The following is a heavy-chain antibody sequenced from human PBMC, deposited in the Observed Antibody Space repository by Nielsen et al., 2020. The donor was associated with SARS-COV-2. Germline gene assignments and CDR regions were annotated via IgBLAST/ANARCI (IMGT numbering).Heavy chain of an antibody. J-gene: IGHJ6*02. Sequence: GESLKISCAASGFTFSIYTINWVRQAPGKGLEWVSSISISSSSFYYTDSVRGRFTISRDNAKSSLYLQLTSLRAEDTAVYYCARAYHNYYYAMDVWGQGTTVTVSS. CDR3: ARAYHNYYYAMDV. D-gene: IGHD1-14*01. CDR2: ISISSSSF. CDR1: GFTFSIYT. V-gene: IGHV3-21*01.